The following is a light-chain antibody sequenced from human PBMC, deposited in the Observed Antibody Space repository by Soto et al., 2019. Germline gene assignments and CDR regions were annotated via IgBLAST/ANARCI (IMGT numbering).Light chain of an antibody. J-gene: IGKJ2*01. Sequence: AIQMTQSPPSLSASVGDRVTITCRASQGTTNSLIWYQQKPGKAPKLLIYAASSLQTGVPPRFSGSGSGTHFTLTISSLQTEDFATYHCLQHYNYPPTFGQGTKVDIK. CDR3: LQHYNYPPT. V-gene: IGKV1-6*01. CDR1: QGTTNS. CDR2: AAS.